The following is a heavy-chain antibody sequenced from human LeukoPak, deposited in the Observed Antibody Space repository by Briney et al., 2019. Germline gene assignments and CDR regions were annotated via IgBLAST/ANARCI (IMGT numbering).Heavy chain of an antibody. CDR1: GYXFSTYG. V-gene: IGHV1-18*01. CDR3: ARDFGKSWVYPHWFDP. CDR2: ISPYNGVT. J-gene: IGHJ5*02. Sequence: ASVKVSCKASGYXFSTYGINWVRQAPGQGLEWLGWISPYNGVTNYAQRFQGRVTMTTDTFMTTAYMELNSLRYDDTAVYSCARDFGKSWVYPHWFDPWGQGTLVTVSS. D-gene: IGHD5/OR15-5a*01.